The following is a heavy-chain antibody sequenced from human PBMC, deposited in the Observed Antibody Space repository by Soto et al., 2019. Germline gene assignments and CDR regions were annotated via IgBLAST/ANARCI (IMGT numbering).Heavy chain of an antibody. D-gene: IGHD6-13*01. V-gene: IGHV1-18*04. CDR3: ARSSSSSWDYYYYGMDV. J-gene: IGHJ6*02. Sequence: ASVKVSCKXSGYTFTSYGISWVRQAPGQGLEWMGWISAYNGNTNYAQKLQGRVTMTTDTSTSTAYMELRSLRSDDTAVYYCARSSSSSWDYYYYGMDVWGQGTTVTVSS. CDR2: ISAYNGNT. CDR1: GYTFTSYG.